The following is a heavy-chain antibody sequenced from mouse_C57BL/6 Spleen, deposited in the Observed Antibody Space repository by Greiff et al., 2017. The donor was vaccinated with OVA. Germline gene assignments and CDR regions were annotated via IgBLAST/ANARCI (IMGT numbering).Heavy chain of an antibody. CDR1: GFTFSDYG. J-gene: IGHJ1*03. D-gene: IGHD2-3*01. Sequence: EVKLVESGGGLVKPGGSLKLSCAASGFTFSDYGMHWVRQAPEKGLEWVAYISSGSSTIYYADTVKGRFTISRDNAKNTLFLQMTSLRSEDTAMYYCARDDGYYVPYCDVWGTGTTVTVAS. V-gene: IGHV5-17*01. CDR3: ARDDGYYVPYCDV. CDR2: ISSGSSTI.